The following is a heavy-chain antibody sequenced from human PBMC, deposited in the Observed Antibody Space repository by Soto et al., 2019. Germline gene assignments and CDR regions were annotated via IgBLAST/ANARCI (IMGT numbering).Heavy chain of an antibody. V-gene: IGHV1-18*01. CDR1: GYTFTSYG. CDR2: ISAYNGIT. D-gene: IGHD3-3*01. J-gene: IGHJ5*02. CDR3: ARVFRYYDFWTSRKAHGWFDP. Sequence: ASVKVSCKASGYTFTSYGISWVRQAPGQGLEWMGWISAYNGITNYAQKLQGRVTMTTDTSTSTAYMELRSLRSDDTAVYYCARVFRYYDFWTSRKAHGWFDPWGQGTLVTVSS.